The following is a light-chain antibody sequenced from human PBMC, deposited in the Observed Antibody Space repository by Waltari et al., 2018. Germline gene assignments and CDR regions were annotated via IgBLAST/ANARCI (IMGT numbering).Light chain of an antibody. V-gene: IGLV2-14*01. J-gene: IGLJ2*01. CDR3: SSYSTSLTLE. CDR1: SNDIVAYNY. CDR2: EVS. Sequence: QSALTQPASVSGSPGQSITISCTGTSNDIVAYNYVSWYQQYPGKAPKLMIYEVSYRPSGVSNRFSGSESGYTASLTIAGLQAEDEADYYCSSYSTSLTLEFGGGTRLTVL.